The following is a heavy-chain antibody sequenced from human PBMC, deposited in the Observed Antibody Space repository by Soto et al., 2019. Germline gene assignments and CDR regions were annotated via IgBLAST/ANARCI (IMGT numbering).Heavy chain of an antibody. J-gene: IGHJ6*02. CDR3: ARTYYGSGRGSYYYGMDV. D-gene: IGHD3-10*01. CDR2: IYHSGST. V-gene: IGHV4-4*02. CDR1: GGSISSSNW. Sequence: QVQLQESGPGLVKPSGTLSLTCAVSGGSISSSNWWSWVRQPPGKGLEWIGEIYHSGSTNYNPSLKSRVTISVDKSKNQFSLKLSSVTAADTAVYYCARTYYGSGRGSYYYGMDVWGQGTTATVSS.